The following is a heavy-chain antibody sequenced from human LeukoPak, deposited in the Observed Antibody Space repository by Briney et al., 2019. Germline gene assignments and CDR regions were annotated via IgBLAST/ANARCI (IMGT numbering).Heavy chain of an antibody. J-gene: IGHJ4*02. CDR3: ARGSCSGGICYSGDY. V-gene: IGHV3-15*01. CDR2: IRSETDGATT. CDR1: GFSFTYAW. Sequence: GGSLRLSCVASGFSFTYAWMSWVRQAPGKGLQWVGHIRSETDGATTNYAAAVQGRFTISRDGSKSSVYLQMNSLKTEDTAVYYCARGSCSGGICYSGDYWGQGTLVTVSS. D-gene: IGHD2-15*01.